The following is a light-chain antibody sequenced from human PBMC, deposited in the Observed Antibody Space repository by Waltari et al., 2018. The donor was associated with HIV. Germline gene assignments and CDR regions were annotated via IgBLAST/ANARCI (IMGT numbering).Light chain of an antibody. Sequence: QSALTQPPSASGSPGQSVTISCTGTTTDVGLYTYVSWYQQNPGEAPKLIIFEVSKRPSGVPDRFSGSKSGNTASLTVSGLQSEDEADYFCSSYAGSNTLLFGGGTKLTVL. J-gene: IGLJ2*01. CDR1: TTDVGLYTY. CDR3: SSYAGSNTLL. CDR2: EVS. V-gene: IGLV2-8*01.